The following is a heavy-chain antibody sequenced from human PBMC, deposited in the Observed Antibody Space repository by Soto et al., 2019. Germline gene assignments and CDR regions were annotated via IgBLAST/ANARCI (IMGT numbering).Heavy chain of an antibody. J-gene: IGHJ6*04. CDR3: ARAGYYDFWSGYYSGRMDV. CDR2: IKQDGSEK. V-gene: IGHV3-7*01. D-gene: IGHD3-3*01. CDR1: GFTFSSYW. Sequence: GESLKNSCAASGFTFSSYWMSWVRQAPGKGLEWVANIKQDGSEKYYVDSVKGRFTISRDNAKNSLYLQMNSLRAEDTAVYYCARAGYYDFWSGYYSGRMDVWGKGTTVTVSS.